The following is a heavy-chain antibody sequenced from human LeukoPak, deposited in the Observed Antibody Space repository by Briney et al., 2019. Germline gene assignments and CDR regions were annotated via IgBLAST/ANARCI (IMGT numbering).Heavy chain of an antibody. CDR1: GFTFSSYA. CDR2: ISGSGGST. J-gene: IGHJ6*02. Sequence: GGSLRLSCAASGFTFSSYAMSWVRQAPGKGPEWVSAISGSGGSTYYADSVKGRFTISGDNSKNTLYLQMNSLRAEDTAVYYCAKGSARSYSQYYYYSMDVWGQGTTVTVSS. D-gene: IGHD1-26*01. CDR3: AKGSARSYSQYYYYSMDV. V-gene: IGHV3-23*01.